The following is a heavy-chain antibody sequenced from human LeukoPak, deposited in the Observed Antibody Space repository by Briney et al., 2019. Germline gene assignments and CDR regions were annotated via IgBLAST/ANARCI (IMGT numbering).Heavy chain of an antibody. D-gene: IGHD3-9*01. CDR1: GYTFTSYG. V-gene: IGHV1-18*01. Sequence: ASVKVSCKASGYTFTSYGISWVRQAPGQGLKWMGWIDAYNGNTNYAQKLQGRVTMTTDTSTSTAYMELRSLRSDDTAVYYCSRILTGYYNDWGQGTLVTVSS. CDR2: IDAYNGNT. J-gene: IGHJ4*02. CDR3: SRILTGYYND.